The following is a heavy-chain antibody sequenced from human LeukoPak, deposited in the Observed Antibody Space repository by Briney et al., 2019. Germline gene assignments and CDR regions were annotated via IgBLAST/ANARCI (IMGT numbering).Heavy chain of an antibody. V-gene: IGHV4-59*01. J-gene: IGHJ2*01. Sequence: SETLSLTCAVSGGSISSYFWNWIRQRPGKGLEWIGCLYNSGITNYNPYPASRVTISADASKNKFRLNLSSVTADDKAIYYCARVPDNYQDGGGRFSRYWYFDLWGRGTLVTVSS. CDR3: ARVPDNYQDGGGRFSRYWYFDL. D-gene: IGHD5-24*01. CDR1: GGSISSYF. CDR2: LYNSGIT.